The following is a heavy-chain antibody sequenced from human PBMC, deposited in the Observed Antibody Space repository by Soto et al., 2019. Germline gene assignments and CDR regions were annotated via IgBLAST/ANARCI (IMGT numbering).Heavy chain of an antibody. D-gene: IGHD6-13*01. CDR2: ISAYNGDT. CDR1: GYAFTSYG. CDR3: ARGVAAVQVVDY. Sequence: ASVKVSCKASGYAFTSYGISWVRQAPGQGLEWMGWISAYNGDTNYAQKLQGRVTMTTDTPTNTAYMELRSLRSDDTAVYYCARGVAAVQVVDYWGQGTLVTVSS. J-gene: IGHJ4*02. V-gene: IGHV1-18*01.